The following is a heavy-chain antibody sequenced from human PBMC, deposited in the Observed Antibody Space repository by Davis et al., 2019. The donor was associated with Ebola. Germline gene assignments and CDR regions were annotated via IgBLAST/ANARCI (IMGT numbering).Heavy chain of an antibody. J-gene: IGHJ5*02. Sequence: GGSLRLSCSFTFSNTIIHWVRQAPGAGLEWVAAMSFDGYSKYYANSVRGRFTISRDMSETTVSLHMDSLTSEDTAVYYCAAEAGTSGRCGWFDPWGQGTLVTVSS. CDR2: MSFDGYSK. D-gene: IGHD6-19*01. V-gene: IGHV3-30*03. CDR3: AAEAGTSGRCGWFDP. CDR1: FTFSNTI.